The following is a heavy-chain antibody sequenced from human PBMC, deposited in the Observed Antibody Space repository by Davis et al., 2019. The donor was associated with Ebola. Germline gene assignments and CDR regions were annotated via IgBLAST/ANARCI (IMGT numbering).Heavy chain of an antibody. J-gene: IGHJ6*04. D-gene: IGHD3-10*01. CDR3: ARDISLVRGVVWDMDV. V-gene: IGHV3-30*03. CDR2: ISYDGSNK. CDR1: GFTFSSYG. Sequence: GGSLRLSCAASGFTFSSYGMHWVRQAPGKGLEWVAVISYDGSNKYYADSVKGRFTISRDNSKNTLYLQMNSLRAEDTAVYYCARDISLVRGVVWDMDVWGKGTTVTVSS.